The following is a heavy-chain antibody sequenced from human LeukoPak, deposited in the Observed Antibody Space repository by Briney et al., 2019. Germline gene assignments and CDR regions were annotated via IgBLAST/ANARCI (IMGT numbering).Heavy chain of an antibody. D-gene: IGHD5-24*01. Sequence: ASVKVSCKASGYTFTGYYMHWVRQAPGQGLEWMGWINPNGGGTNYAQKFQGRVTMTRDTSISTAYMEQSRLRSDDTAVYYCARPMATARIGDFDYWGQGTLVTVSS. V-gene: IGHV1-2*02. CDR2: INPNGGGT. CDR1: GYTFTGYY. J-gene: IGHJ4*02. CDR3: ARPMATARIGDFDY.